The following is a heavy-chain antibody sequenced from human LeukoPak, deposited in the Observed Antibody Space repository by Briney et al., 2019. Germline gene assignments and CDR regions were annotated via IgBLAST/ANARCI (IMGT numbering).Heavy chain of an antibody. V-gene: IGHV3-23*01. D-gene: IGHD3-10*01. CDR1: GFSFGTYG. CDR3: AKVGWYGDLEH. CDR2: ISGSGVSI. J-gene: IGHJ1*01. Sequence: PGGSLRLSCEGSGFSFGTYGMSWVRHAPGRGLEWVATISGSGVSIYYAESVRDRFSISRDNNENTVTLQMHSLRAEDTALYYCAKVGWYGDLEHWGQGTQVVVSS.